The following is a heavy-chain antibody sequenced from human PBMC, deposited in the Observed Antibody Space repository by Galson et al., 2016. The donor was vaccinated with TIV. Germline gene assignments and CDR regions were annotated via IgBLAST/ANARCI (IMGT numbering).Heavy chain of an antibody. V-gene: IGHV1-69*05. Sequence: SVKVSCKASGGTLTSYAVSWVRQAPGQGLEWMGEIIRIFGTVNYAQKFQGRVTITTDESTRAAYMELSSLRSEDTAVYYCARGCGSYSCYLDVWGKGTTVTVSS. CDR2: IIRIFGTV. J-gene: IGHJ6*03. D-gene: IGHD1-26*01. CDR3: ARGCGSYSCYLDV. CDR1: GGTLTSYA.